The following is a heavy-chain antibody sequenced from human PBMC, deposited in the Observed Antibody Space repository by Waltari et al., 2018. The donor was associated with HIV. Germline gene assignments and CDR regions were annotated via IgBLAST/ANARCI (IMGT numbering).Heavy chain of an antibody. CDR3: AIQTADHFDY. CDR2: VYYSGST. CDR1: GGSINSPNYF. D-gene: IGHD7-27*01. Sequence: QLQLQESGPGLVKPSETLSLTCTVSGGSINSPNYFWVWVRQPPGQGLEWIGSVYYSGSTYYNPSLKSRVSISGDTSNNHFSLTLHSVTAADTAVYYCAIQTADHFDYWGQGTLVTVSS. J-gene: IGHJ4*02. V-gene: IGHV4-39*02.